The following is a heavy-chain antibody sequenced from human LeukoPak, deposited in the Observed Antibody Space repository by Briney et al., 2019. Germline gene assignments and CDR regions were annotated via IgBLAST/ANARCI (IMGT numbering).Heavy chain of an antibody. CDR1: GFTFDDYA. D-gene: IGHD5-12*01. CDR2: ISWNSGSI. V-gene: IGHV3-9*01. J-gene: IGHJ4*02. Sequence: PGGSLRLSCAASGFTFDDYAMHWVRQAPGKGLEWVSGISWNSGSIGYADSVKGRFTISRDNAKNSLYLQMNSLRAEDTALYYCAKDSGGYGFDYWGQGTLVTVSS. CDR3: AKDSGGYGFDY.